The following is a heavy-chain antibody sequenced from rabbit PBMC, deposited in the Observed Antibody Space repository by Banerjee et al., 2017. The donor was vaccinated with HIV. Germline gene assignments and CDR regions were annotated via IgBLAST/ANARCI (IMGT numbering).Heavy chain of an antibody. CDR2: IVVGDKDST. CDR1: GFSFSSIYW. J-gene: IGHJ4*01. Sequence: QSLEESGGDLVKPGASLTLTCTASGFSFSSIYWPCWVRQAPGKGLEWIACIVVGDKDSTYYASWAKGRFTISKTSSTTVTLQMTSLTAADTATYFCARADYTGYGGAYNLWGQGTLVTVS. V-gene: IGHV1S40*01. CDR3: ARADYTGYGGAYNL. D-gene: IGHD7-1*01.